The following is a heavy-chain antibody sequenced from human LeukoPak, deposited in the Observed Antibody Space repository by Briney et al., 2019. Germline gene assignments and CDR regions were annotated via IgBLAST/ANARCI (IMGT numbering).Heavy chain of an antibody. J-gene: IGHJ4*02. CDR2: IYTSGIT. D-gene: IGHD1-26*01. Sequence: SSETLSLTCTVSGGSTTSYYWSWIRQPPGKGLDWIGYIYTSGITNYNPSLKSRVTISEDTSKNQFSLKLSSVTAADTAVYYCARHPYSVGAFDYWGQGTLVTVSS. CDR3: ARHPYSVGAFDY. V-gene: IGHV4-4*09. CDR1: GGSTTSYY.